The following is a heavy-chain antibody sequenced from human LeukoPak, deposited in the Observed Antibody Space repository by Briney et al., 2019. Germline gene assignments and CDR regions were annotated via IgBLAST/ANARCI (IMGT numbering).Heavy chain of an antibody. CDR1: GYTFTGYY. D-gene: IGHD3-9*01. V-gene: IGHV1-2*02. J-gene: IGHJ5*02. CDR3: ARVLTGNRRFDP. Sequence: ASVKVSCKASGYTFTGYYMHWVRQAPGQGLEWMGWINPNSGGTNYAQKFQGRVTMTRDTSISTAYMELSRLRSDDTAVYYCARVLTGNRRFDPWGQGTLVTVSS. CDR2: INPNSGGT.